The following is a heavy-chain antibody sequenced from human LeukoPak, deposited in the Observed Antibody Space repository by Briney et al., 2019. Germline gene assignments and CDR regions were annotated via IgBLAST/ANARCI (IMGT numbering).Heavy chain of an antibody. J-gene: IGHJ5*02. CDR3: ARDSYTYYYGSESSRWFVP. V-gene: IGHV4-34*01. CDR1: GGSFSGYY. Sequence: SETLSLTCAVYGGSFSGYYWSWIRQPPGKGLEWIGEIYHSGSTNYNPSLKSRVTISVNTSKDQFSLKLSSVTAAVTAVYYCARDSYTYYYGSESSRWFVPCCGGSLVAVSS. D-gene: IGHD3-10*01. CDR2: IYHSGST.